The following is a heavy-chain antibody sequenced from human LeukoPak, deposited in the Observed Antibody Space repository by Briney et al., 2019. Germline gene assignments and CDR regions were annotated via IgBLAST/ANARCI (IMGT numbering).Heavy chain of an antibody. J-gene: IGHJ4*02. CDR3: ARGVPEYYDFWSGYFYYFDY. CDR1: VDSTSSSSYS. V-gene: IGHV4-39*07. CDR2: IHYSGST. Sequence: PSESPSLTCTVSVDSTSSSSYSWGWIRQPPGKGMEWIGTIHYSGSTYYNPSLKSRVTISVDTSKNQFSLKLTSVTAADTAVYYCARGVPEYYDFWSGYFYYFDYWGQGTLVTVSS. D-gene: IGHD3-3*01.